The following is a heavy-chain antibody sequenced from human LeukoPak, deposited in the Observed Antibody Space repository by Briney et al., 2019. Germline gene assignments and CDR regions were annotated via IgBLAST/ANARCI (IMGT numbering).Heavy chain of an antibody. CDR2: IKQDGSDK. Sequence: GGSLRHSCAASGFTFSSFWMTWVRQAPGKGLEWVANIKQDGSDKYYVDSVKGRFTISRDNAKNSLYLQMNSLRAEDTAVYYCAKGGGHWGQGTLVTVSS. V-gene: IGHV3-7*01. D-gene: IGHD3-16*01. CDR1: GFTFSSFW. J-gene: IGHJ3*01. CDR3: AKGGGH.